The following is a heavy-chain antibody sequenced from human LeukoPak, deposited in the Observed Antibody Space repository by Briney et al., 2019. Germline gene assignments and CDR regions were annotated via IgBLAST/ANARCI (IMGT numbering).Heavy chain of an antibody. CDR3: ARAKEWFRKIFDH. V-gene: IGHV3-53*01. CDR1: GFTVGSNY. J-gene: IGHJ4*02. Sequence: GGSLRLSCAVSGFTVGSNYMSWVRQAPGKGLEWISVIYSGGNTYYADSVKGRLTISRDNSKNMVYLQIYSLRAEDTAVYYCARAKEWFRKIFDHWGQGALVTVSS. D-gene: IGHD3-3*01. CDR2: IYSGGNT.